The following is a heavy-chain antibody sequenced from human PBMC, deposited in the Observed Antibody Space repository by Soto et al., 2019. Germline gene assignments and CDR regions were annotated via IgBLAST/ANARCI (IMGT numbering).Heavy chain of an antibody. J-gene: IGHJ6*02. V-gene: IGHV5-51*01. CDR2: IYPGDSDT. D-gene: IGHD3-16*01. CDR3: ARVFADHIYGLDV. Sequence: GESLKISCKGSGYIFTSYWIAWVRQMPGKGLECMGIIYPGDSDTRYGPSFQGQVTISADKSISTAYLQWSSLKASDTAMYYCARVFADHIYGLDVWGQGTTVTVSS. CDR1: GYIFTSYW.